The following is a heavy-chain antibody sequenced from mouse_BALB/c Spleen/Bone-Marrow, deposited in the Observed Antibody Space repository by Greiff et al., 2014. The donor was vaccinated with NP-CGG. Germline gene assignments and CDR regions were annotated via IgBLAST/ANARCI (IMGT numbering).Heavy chain of an antibody. CDR2: ISYDGSN. CDR3: ARDWDGYYFDY. CDR1: GYSITSGYY. D-gene: IGHD2-3*01. Sequence: EVKLVESGPGLVKPSQSLSLTCSVTGYSITSGYYWNWIRQFPGNKLERMGYISYDGSNNYNPSLKNRISITRDTSKNQFFLKLNSVTTEDTATYYCARDWDGYYFDYWGQGTTLTVSS. J-gene: IGHJ2*01. V-gene: IGHV3-6*02.